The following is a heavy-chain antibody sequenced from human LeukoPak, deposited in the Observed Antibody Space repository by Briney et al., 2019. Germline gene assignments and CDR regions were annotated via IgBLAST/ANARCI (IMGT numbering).Heavy chain of an antibody. CDR1: GYTFISYG. Sequence: ASVKVSCRASGYTFISYGISWVRQAPGQGLEWMGRIIPILGIANYAQKFQGRVTITADKSTSTAYMELSSLRSEDTAVYYCARDDSGYGIDYWGQGTLVTVSS. V-gene: IGHV1-69*04. J-gene: IGHJ4*02. CDR3: ARDDSGYGIDY. D-gene: IGHD5-12*01. CDR2: IIPILGIA.